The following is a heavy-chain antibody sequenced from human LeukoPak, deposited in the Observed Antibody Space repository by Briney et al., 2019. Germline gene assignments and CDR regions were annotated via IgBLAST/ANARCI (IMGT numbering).Heavy chain of an antibody. D-gene: IGHD1-26*01. CDR3: AKNRGGSYYSGSDY. Sequence: GGSLRLSCAASGLTFSSYAMNWVRQAPGKGLEWASAVRGSDAGTSYADSVKGRFTISRDNSKNTLYLQMNSLRAEDTAVYYCAKNRGGSYYSGSDYWGQGTLVTVSS. CDR1: GLTFSSYA. J-gene: IGHJ4*02. CDR2: VRGSDAGT. V-gene: IGHV3-23*01.